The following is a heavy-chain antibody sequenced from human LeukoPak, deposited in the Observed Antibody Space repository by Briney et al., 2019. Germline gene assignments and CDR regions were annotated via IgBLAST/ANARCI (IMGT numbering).Heavy chain of an antibody. CDR2: IDSDGSRI. J-gene: IGHJ4*02. CDR1: GLTFSSYW. V-gene: IGHV3-74*01. CDR3: AGGRDSTELYFDS. D-gene: IGHD2/OR15-2a*01. Sequence: GGSLRLSCEASGLTFSSYWMHLVRQAPGKGLVWVSRIDSDGSRISYVDSVKGRFTISRDNAKNTLYLQMNSLRAEDTAVYYCAGGRDSTELYFDSWGQGTLVTVSS.